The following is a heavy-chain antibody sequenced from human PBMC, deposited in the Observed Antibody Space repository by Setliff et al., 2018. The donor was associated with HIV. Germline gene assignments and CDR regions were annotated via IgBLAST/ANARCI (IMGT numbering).Heavy chain of an antibody. CDR3: ARDREESNGHYMDV. D-gene: IGHD5-18*01. V-gene: IGHV3-66*02. Sequence: HPGGSLRLSCAASGFTVTSNYMHWVRQAPGKGLEWVSVIYSGGTTYYVDSVKGRFTISRDTSKNTLYLQMNSLRGEDTAVYYCARDREESNGHYMDVWGKGTTVTVSS. CDR1: GFTVTSNY. J-gene: IGHJ6*03. CDR2: IYSGGTT.